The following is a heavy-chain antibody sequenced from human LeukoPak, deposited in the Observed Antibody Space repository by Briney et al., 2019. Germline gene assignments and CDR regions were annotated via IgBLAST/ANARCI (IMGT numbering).Heavy chain of an antibody. D-gene: IGHD2-2*02. V-gene: IGHV3-33*01. CDR2: IWYDGSNK. CDR1: GFTFSSYG. Sequence: PGGSLRLSCAASGFTFSSYGMHWVRQAPGKGLEWVAVIWYDGSNKYYADSVKGRFTISRDNAKNSLYLQMNSLRAEDTAVYYCARDRKYCSSPSCYTEFDYWGQGTLVTVSS. J-gene: IGHJ4*02. CDR3: ARDRKYCSSPSCYTEFDY.